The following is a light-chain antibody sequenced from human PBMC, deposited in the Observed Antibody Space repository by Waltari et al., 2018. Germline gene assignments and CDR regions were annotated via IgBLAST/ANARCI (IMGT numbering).Light chain of an antibody. Sequence: DIQMTQSPSTLSASVGDRLPITCRASQSISSWLAWYQQKPGKAPKLLIYKASSLESGVPSRFSGSGSGTEFTLTISSLQPDDFATYYCQQYNSYRYTFGQGTKLEIK. V-gene: IGKV1-5*03. CDR1: QSISSW. CDR2: KAS. CDR3: QQYNSYRYT. J-gene: IGKJ2*01.